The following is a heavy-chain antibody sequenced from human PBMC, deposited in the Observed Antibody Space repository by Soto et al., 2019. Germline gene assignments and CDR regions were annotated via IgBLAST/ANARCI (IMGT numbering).Heavy chain of an antibody. CDR1: GGSISSGGYY. V-gene: IGHV4-31*03. J-gene: IGHJ4*02. Sequence: QVQLQESGPGLVKPSQTLSLTCTVSGGSISSGGYYWSWIRQHPGKGLAWIGYIYYSGSTYYNPSLKSRVTISVDTSKNQFSLKLSSVTAADTAVYYCARAYCGGDCYSLPDWFDYWGQGTLVTVSS. CDR3: ARAYCGGDCYSLPDWFDY. D-gene: IGHD2-21*02. CDR2: IYYSGST.